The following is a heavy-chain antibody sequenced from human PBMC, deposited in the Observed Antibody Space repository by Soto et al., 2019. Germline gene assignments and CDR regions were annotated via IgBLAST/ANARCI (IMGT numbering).Heavy chain of an antibody. V-gene: IGHV1-8*02. CDR1: GYTFTSYG. Sequence: ASVKVSCKASGYTFTSYGISWVRQAPGQGLEWMGWMNPNNGNTGYAQKFQGRVTMTRNTSISTAYMELSSLRSEDTAVYYCARLLPSYYYYYYMDVWGKGTTVTVSS. CDR2: MNPNNGNT. CDR3: ARLLPSYYYYYYMDV. J-gene: IGHJ6*03.